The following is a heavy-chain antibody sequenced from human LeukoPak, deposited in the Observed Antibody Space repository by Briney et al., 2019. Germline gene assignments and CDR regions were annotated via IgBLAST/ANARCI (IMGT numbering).Heavy chain of an antibody. CDR1: GYAFTSYH. J-gene: IGHJ4*02. Sequence: ASVKVSCKSSGYAFTSYHIHWMRQAPGQGLGWMGIIIPSSGSTTYAQKFQGRVTMTRDTSTSTVYMELSSLTFDDTAVYFCARSDYNDYRGLGFWGQGTLVTVSS. CDR2: IIPSSGST. D-gene: IGHD4-11*01. CDR3: ARSDYNDYRGLGF. V-gene: IGHV1-46*01.